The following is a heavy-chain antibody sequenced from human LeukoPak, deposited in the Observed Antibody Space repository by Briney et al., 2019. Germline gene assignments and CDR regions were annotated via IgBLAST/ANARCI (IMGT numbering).Heavy chain of an antibody. CDR3: TKDVGPTYDWFDP. CDR1: RFTFSSYG. D-gene: IGHD1-26*01. J-gene: IGHJ5*02. Sequence: GGSLRLSCAASRFTFSSYGMSWVRQPPGKGLDWVSTISAGGVNTHYADSVKGRFTVSRDNSKSTVDLQMNSLRAEDTAVYYCTKDVGPTYDWFDPWGQGTLVIVSS. V-gene: IGHV3-23*01. CDR2: ISAGGVNT.